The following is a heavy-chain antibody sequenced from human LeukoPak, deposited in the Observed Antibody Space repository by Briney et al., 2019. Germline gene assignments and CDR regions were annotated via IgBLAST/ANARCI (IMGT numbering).Heavy chain of an antibody. J-gene: IGHJ3*02. V-gene: IGHV3-21*01. CDR1: GFTFSSYS. D-gene: IGHD4-23*01. CDR2: ISSSSSYI. Sequence: EGSLRLSCAASGFTFSSYSMNWVRQAPGKGLEWVSSISSSSSYIYYADSVKGRFTISRDNAKNSPYLQMNSLRAEDTAVYYCARVQLRWSNDAFDIWGQGTMVTVSS. CDR3: ARVQLRWSNDAFDI.